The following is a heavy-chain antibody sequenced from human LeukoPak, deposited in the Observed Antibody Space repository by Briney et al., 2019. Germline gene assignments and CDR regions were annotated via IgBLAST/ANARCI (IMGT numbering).Heavy chain of an antibody. Sequence: SQTLSLTCAVSGGSISSGGYSWSWIRQPPGKGLEWIGYIYHSGSTYYNPSLKSRVTISVDRSENQFSLKLSSVTAADTAVYYCARGGAGYCSGGSCYVNWFDPWGQGTLVTVSS. CDR2: IYHSGST. V-gene: IGHV4-30-2*01. CDR1: GGSISSGGYS. CDR3: ARGGAGYCSGGSCYVNWFDP. D-gene: IGHD2-15*01. J-gene: IGHJ5*02.